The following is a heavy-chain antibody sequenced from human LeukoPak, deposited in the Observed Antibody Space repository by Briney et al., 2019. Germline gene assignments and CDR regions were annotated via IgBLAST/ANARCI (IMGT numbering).Heavy chain of an antibody. CDR1: GYTFTGYY. Sequence: ASVKVSCKASGYTFTGYYMHWVRQAPGQGLEWMGWINPNSGGTNYAQKFQGRVTMTRDTSISTAYMELSRLRSDDTAVYYCARGRLRLGELSFDYWGQGTLATVSS. D-gene: IGHD3-16*02. J-gene: IGHJ4*02. CDR2: INPNSGGT. CDR3: ARGRLRLGELSFDY. V-gene: IGHV1-2*02.